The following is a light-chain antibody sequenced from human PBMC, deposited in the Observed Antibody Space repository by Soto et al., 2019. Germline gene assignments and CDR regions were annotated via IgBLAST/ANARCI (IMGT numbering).Light chain of an antibody. CDR1: QSVSRDY. CDR2: AAS. CDR3: QQYESSPLT. Sequence: EIVLAQSPGTLSLSPGQRATLSCRASQSVSRDYVAWYQHKPGQAPRLLIYAASSRPSGIPDRFGGSGSGTDFTLTISRLEPEDFALYYCQQYESSPLTFGGGTRVEFK. J-gene: IGKJ4*01. V-gene: IGKV3-20*01.